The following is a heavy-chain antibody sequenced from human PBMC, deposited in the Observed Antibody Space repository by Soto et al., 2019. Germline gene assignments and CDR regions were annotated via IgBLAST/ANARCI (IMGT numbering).Heavy chain of an antibody. J-gene: IGHJ4*02. Sequence: QVKLVQSGTEVKQPGASMKVSCKASGYSFATSGISWVRQAPGQGLEWMGWISAYNGNTNYDQKLQDRVTMTTDTSTSTAYLELRNLRSDDPAVYYCARAGQYYDSSGYANWGQGTRVTVSS. CDR1: GYSFATSG. V-gene: IGHV1-18*01. CDR3: ARAGQYYDSSGYAN. D-gene: IGHD3-22*01. CDR2: ISAYNGNT.